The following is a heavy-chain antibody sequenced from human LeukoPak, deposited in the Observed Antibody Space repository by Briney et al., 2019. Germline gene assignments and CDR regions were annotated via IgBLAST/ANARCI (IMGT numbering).Heavy chain of an antibody. V-gene: IGHV3-21*01. J-gene: IGHJ4*02. Sequence: GGSLRLSCSASRFTFSSYTMNWVRQAPGKGLEWVSSIDPSSTYIYHADSVKGRFTISRDNAQNSLYLQMNSLRAEDTAVYYCTRGSYGDYEYWGQGTLVTVSS. CDR1: RFTFSSYT. D-gene: IGHD4-17*01. CDR3: TRGSYGDYEY. CDR2: IDPSSTYI.